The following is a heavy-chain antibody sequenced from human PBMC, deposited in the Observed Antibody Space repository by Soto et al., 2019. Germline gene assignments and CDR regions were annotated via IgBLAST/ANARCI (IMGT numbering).Heavy chain of an antibody. Sequence: QVQLVQSGAEVKKPGASVKVSCKASGYTFTSYDINWVRQAAGHGLEWMGWMNPSSANTGYTQKFQGRVTMTRDTSISTAYMELSNLTSEDSAMYYCGRGEPQPSPNWFDPWGQGTVVTVSS. CDR2: MNPSSANT. CDR1: GYTFTSYD. V-gene: IGHV1-8*01. J-gene: IGHJ5*02. CDR3: GRGEPQPSPNWFDP. D-gene: IGHD1-1*01.